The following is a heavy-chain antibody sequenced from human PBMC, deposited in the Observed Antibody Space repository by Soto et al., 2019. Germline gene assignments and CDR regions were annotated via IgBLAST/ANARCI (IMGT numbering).Heavy chain of an antibody. D-gene: IGHD5-12*01. Sequence: GGSLRLSCAASGFTFSDHYMDWVRQAPGKGLEWVGRSKNKADSYTTEYAASVKGRFTISRDGSKNSLYLQMNSLKTEDTAVYYCASTRRDGYNNYYYYYGMDVWGQGTTVTVSS. J-gene: IGHJ6*02. CDR1: GFTFSDHY. V-gene: IGHV3-72*01. CDR2: SKNKADSYTT. CDR3: ASTRRDGYNNYYYYYGMDV.